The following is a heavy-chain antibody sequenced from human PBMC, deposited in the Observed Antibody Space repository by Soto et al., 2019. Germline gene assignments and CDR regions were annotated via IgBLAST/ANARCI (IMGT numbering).Heavy chain of an antibody. CDR3: ARVYSSLSSYDY. CDR1: GFTDSSNY. J-gene: IGHJ4*02. V-gene: IGHV3-66*01. Sequence: GGSLRLSCAASGFTDSSNYMSWVRQAPGKGLEWVSVIYSGGSTYYADSVKGRFTISRDNSKNTLYLQMNSLRAEDTAIYYCARVYSSLSSYDYWGQGTLVTVSS. CDR2: IYSGGST. D-gene: IGHD5-18*01.